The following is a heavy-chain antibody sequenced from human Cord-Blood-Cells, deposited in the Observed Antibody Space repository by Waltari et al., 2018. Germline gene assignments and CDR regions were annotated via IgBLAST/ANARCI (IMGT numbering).Heavy chain of an antibody. CDR2: INHSGST. CDR1: GGSFSGYS. Sequence: QVQLQQWGAGLLKPSETLSLTCAVYGGSFSGYSWSWIRQPPGKGLEWIGEINHSGSTNYNPSLKSRVTISVDTSKNQFSLKLSSVTAADTAVYYCARVERGIAAAGTTFDYWGQGTLVTVSS. J-gene: IGHJ4*02. D-gene: IGHD6-13*01. CDR3: ARVERGIAAAGTTFDY. V-gene: IGHV4-34*01.